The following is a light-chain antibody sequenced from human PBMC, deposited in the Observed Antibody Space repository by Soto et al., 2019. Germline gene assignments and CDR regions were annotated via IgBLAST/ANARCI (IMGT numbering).Light chain of an antibody. J-gene: IGLJ2*01. CDR2: DVN. CDR3: SSYTISSTLVV. V-gene: IGLV2-14*01. Sequence: QSVLTQPASVSGSPGQSITISCTGSISDVGGYNYVSWYQQHPGKAPKLMIYDVNNRPSGVSNRFSDSKSGNPDVLTISGLQAEDEADYYCSSYTISSTLVVFGGGAKLTVL. CDR1: ISDVGGYNY.